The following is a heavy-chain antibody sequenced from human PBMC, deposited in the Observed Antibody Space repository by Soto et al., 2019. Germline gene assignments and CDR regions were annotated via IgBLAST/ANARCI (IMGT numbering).Heavy chain of an antibody. CDR3: ARWSYLDY. J-gene: IGHJ4*02. D-gene: IGHD3-3*01. Sequence: GGSLRLSCAASGFSFGSYALSWVRQAPGKGLEWVSTSSGSDGKTFYAGSVKGRFSISRDTSQSTLYLQMNSLRADDTAMYYCARWSYLDYWGQGTRVTVSS. CDR2: SSGSDGKT. V-gene: IGHV3-23*01. CDR1: GFSFGSYA.